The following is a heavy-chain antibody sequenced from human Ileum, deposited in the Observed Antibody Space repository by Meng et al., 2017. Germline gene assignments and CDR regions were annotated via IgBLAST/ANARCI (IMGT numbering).Heavy chain of an antibody. J-gene: IGHJ4*02. CDR1: DSSGGPRDYR. CDR3: ARDHWGSLDY. CDR2: AGT. Sequence: GQVKEPGPALMGPCKTFCLICTGSDSSGGPRDYRQGRERMPRIKGLGWSTYAGTNYNPCLKSRVNISVGTSKRQFSLKLTSVTAADTAVYYCARDHWGSLDYWGQGILVTVSS. V-gene: IGHV4-61*08. D-gene: IGHD7-27*01.